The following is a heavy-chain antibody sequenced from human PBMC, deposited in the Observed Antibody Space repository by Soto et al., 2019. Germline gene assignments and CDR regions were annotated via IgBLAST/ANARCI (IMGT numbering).Heavy chain of an antibody. V-gene: IGHV3-30*18. Sequence: QVQLVESGGGVVQPGRSLRLSCSASGFIYSNYAMHWVRQVPGKGLEWLAVVSHDGTLYPYADSVKGRFTISRDNSRKMLYLQMNSLRPDDPAVYYCVKDRSDTWSFDYWGQGTLVTVSS. CDR1: GFIYSNYA. CDR2: VSHDGTLY. CDR3: VKDRSDTWSFDY. J-gene: IGHJ4*02. D-gene: IGHD2-8*02.